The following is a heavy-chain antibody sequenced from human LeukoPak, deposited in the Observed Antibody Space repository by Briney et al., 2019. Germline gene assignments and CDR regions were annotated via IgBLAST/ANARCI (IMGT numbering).Heavy chain of an antibody. Sequence: GGSLRLSCAASGFTFSSYGMHWVRQAPGKGLDWVAFIRYDGNNKLYADSVKGRFTISRDNSKNTLYLHINSLRAEDTAVYYCVKDNPLDYWGQGTLVIVSS. CDR1: GFTFSSYG. D-gene: IGHD1-14*01. CDR3: VKDNPLDY. CDR2: IRYDGNNK. V-gene: IGHV3-30*02. J-gene: IGHJ4*02.